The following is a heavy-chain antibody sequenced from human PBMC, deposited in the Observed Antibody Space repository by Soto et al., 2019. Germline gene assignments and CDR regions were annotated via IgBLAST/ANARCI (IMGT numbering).Heavy chain of an antibody. CDR1: GGTFDSNA. CDR2: IIPIFGTI. CDR3: AREGLTFGPGAVGGAFDI. Sequence: QVQLVQSGTEVRKPGSSVKVSCKASGGTFDSNAISWVRLAPGQGLEWMGGIIPIFGTINNAQKFQDRVTITADEPANIGYMELSSLRSEDTAIYYCAREGLTFGPGAVGGAFDIWGQGTLVTVSS. V-gene: IGHV1-69*12. J-gene: IGHJ3*02. D-gene: IGHD2-2*01.